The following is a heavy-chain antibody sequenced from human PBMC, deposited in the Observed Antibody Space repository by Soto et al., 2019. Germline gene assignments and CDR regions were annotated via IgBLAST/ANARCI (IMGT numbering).Heavy chain of an antibody. J-gene: IGHJ4*02. V-gene: IGHV3-23*01. D-gene: IGHD6-13*01. CDR3: AKGGYSSSWYGFDY. Sequence: PGGSLRLSCAASGFTFSSYAMSWVRQAPGKALEWVSAISGSGGSTYYAGSVKGRFTISRDNSKNTLYLQMNSLRAEDTAVYYCAKGGYSSSWYGFDYWGQGTLVTVSS. CDR1: GFTFSSYA. CDR2: ISGSGGST.